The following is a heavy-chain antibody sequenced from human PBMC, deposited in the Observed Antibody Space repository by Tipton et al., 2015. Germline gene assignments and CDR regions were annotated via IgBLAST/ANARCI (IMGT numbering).Heavy chain of an antibody. CDR2: NSYSGGT. D-gene: IGHD3-10*01. CDR3: ATEPPMVRGVIISPGG. CDR1: GASIRKYY. Sequence: TLSLTCTVSGASIRKYYWSRIRQPPGKGLEWIGYNSYSGGTNYNPSLKSRVTMSIDTSKNLFSLNLTSVTAADTAVYYCATEPPMVRGVIISPGGWGQGTLVTVSS. J-gene: IGHJ4*02. V-gene: IGHV4-59*01.